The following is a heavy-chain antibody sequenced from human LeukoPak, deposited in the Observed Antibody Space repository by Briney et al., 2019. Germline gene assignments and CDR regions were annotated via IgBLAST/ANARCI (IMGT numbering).Heavy chain of an antibody. CDR2: ISAYNGNT. D-gene: IGHD3-22*01. CDR3: ARFGDSSGYYYDPLDY. CDR1: GYTFTSYG. V-gene: IGHV1-18*01. J-gene: IGHJ4*02. Sequence: ASVKVSCKASGYTFTSYGISWVRQAPGQGPEWMGWISAYNGNTNYAQKLQGRVTMTTDTSMSTAYMELRSLRSDDTAVYYCARFGDSSGYYYDPLDYWGQGTLVTVSS.